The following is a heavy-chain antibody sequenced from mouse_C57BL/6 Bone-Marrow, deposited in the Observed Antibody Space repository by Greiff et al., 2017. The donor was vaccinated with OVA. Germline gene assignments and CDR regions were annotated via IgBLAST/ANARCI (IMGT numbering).Heavy chain of an antibody. J-gene: IGHJ2*01. CDR1: GYSITSGYY. V-gene: IGHV3-6*01. D-gene: IGHD1-1*01. CDR3: ARDYYYGSSCFDY. Sequence: VQLQQSGPGLVKPSQSLSLTCSVTGYSITSGYYWNWIRQFPGNKLEWMGYISYDGSNNYNPSLKNRISITRDTSKNQFFLKLNSVTTEDTATYYCARDYYYGSSCFDYWGQGTTLTVSS. CDR2: ISYDGSN.